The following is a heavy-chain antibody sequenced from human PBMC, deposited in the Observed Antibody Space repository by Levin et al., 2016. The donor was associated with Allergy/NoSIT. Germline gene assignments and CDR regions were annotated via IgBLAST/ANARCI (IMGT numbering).Heavy chain of an antibody. CDR1: GFSLRTSGTC. CDR3: ARMDVPPRDKGGWHIQRNEVDV. CDR2: IDWDEDK. J-gene: IGHJ6*02. Sequence: SGPTLVKPTQTLTLTCTFSGFSLRTSGTCVSWIRQPPGKALEWLAFIDWDEDKYYNTSLKTRLTISKDSSKNQVVLTMTNMDPVDTGTYYCARMDVPPRDKGGWHIQRNEVDVWGQGTTVTVSS. D-gene: IGHD6-19*01. V-gene: IGHV2-70*01.